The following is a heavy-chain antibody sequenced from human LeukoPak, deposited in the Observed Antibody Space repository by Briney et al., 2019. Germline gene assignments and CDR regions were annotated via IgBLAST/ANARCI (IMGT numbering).Heavy chain of an antibody. CDR2: IYHSGST. D-gene: IGHD3-9*01. CDR3: ARDYVLRYFDC. V-gene: IGHV4-38-2*02. CDR1: GDSISSARNY. J-gene: IGHJ4*02. Sequence: TSETLSLTCTVSGDSISSARNYWGWIRQPPGKGLEWIGSIYHSGSTYYNPSLKSRVTISVDTSKNQFSLKLSSVTAADTAVYYCARDYVLRYFDCWGQGTLVTVSS.